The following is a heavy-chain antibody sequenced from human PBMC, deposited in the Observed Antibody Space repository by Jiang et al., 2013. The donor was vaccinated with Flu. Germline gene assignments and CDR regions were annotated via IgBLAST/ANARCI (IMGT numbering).Heavy chain of an antibody. V-gene: IGHV3-21*01. CDR1: GFSFSSYT. D-gene: IGHD6-6*01. CDR2: ISTRSYR. Sequence: AASGFSFSSYTMIWVRQAPGKGLEWVSSISTRSYRYYADSVKGRITISRDNAKQSLFLQINSLRAEDTAVYYCARVPIASLTFDYWGQGTLVTVSS. J-gene: IGHJ4*02. CDR3: ARVPIASLTFDY.